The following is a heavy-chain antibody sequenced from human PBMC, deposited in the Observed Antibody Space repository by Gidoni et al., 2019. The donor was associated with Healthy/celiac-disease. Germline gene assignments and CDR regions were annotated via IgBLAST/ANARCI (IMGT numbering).Heavy chain of an antibody. J-gene: IGHJ3*02. Sequence: DVQLVESGGGLVKPGGSLRLSCAASGFTFSSYSMNWVRQAPGKGMEWVSSISSSSSYIYYADSVKGRFTISRDNAKNSLYLQMNSLRAEDTAVYYCARVNFYGGNSYDAFDIWGQGTMVTVSS. CDR2: ISSSSSYI. CDR3: ARVNFYGGNSYDAFDI. D-gene: IGHD2-15*01. CDR1: GFTFSSYS. V-gene: IGHV3-21*01.